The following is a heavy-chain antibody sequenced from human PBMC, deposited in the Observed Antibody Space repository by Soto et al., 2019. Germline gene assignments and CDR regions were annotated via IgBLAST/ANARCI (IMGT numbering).Heavy chain of an antibody. D-gene: IGHD6-13*01. J-gene: IGHJ6*04. CDR2: ISGSGGST. CDR1: GCTISNYA. Sequence: PGLSLRLPCAASGCTISNYAMSWVRQAPGKGLEWVSAISGSGGSTCYADSVKGRFTISRDNSKNTLYLQMNSLRAEDTAVYYCAKDQGQQKLVPLAVYYYYGMDVWGKGTTDTVSS. CDR3: AKDQGQQKLVPLAVYYYYGMDV. V-gene: IGHV3-23*01.